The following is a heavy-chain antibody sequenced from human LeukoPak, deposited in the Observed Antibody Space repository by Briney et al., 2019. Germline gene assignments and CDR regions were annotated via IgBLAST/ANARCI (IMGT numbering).Heavy chain of an antibody. V-gene: IGHV4-39*01. J-gene: IGHJ4*02. CDR1: GGSISSSSYY. D-gene: IGHD6-13*01. CDR3: ARANPLPDPYSSSWYEGGYFDY. CDR2: IYYSGST. Sequence: SETLSLTCTVSGGSISSSSYYWGWIRQPPGKGLEWIGSIYYSGSTYYNPSLKSRVTISVDTSKNQFSLKLSSVTAADTAVYYCARANPLPDPYSSSWYEGGYFDYWGQGTLVTVSS.